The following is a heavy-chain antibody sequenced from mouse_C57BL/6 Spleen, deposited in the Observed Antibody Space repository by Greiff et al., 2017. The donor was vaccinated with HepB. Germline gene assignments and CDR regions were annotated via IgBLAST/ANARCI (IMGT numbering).Heavy chain of an antibody. CDR3: ARGRGYDYDRYFDV. D-gene: IGHD2-4*01. V-gene: IGHV1-80*01. CDR2: IYPGDGDT. J-gene: IGHJ1*03. Sequence: QVQLQQSGAELVKPGASVKISCKASGYAFSSYWMNWVKQRPGKGLEWIGQIYPGDGDTNYNGKFKGKATLTADKSSSTAYMQLSSLTSEDSAVYFCARGRGYDYDRYFDVWGTGTTVTVSS. CDR1: GYAFSSYW.